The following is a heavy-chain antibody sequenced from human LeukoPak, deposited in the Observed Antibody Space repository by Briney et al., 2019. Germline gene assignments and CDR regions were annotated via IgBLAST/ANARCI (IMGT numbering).Heavy chain of an antibody. V-gene: IGHV4-4*07. Sequence: PSETLSLTCTVSGGSISSYYWSWIRQPAGKGLEWIGRIYTSGSTNYNPSLKSRVTMSVDTSKNQFSLELSSVTAADTAVYYCARDLSSGPRVKGRYLYHYWGQGTLVTVSS. CDR1: GGSISSYY. CDR2: IYTSGST. CDR3: ARDLSSGPRVKGRYLYHY. D-gene: IGHD6-19*01. J-gene: IGHJ4*02.